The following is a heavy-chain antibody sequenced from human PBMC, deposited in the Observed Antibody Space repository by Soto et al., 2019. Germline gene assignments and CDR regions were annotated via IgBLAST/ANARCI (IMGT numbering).Heavy chain of an antibody. Sequence: QITLKESGPTLVKPTQTLTLTCTFSGFSLSTSGVGVGWIRQPPGKALEWLAPIYWDDDKRYSPSLKSRLTINKDTSKNQVVLTMTNMDPVDTATYYCAHTLRFLEHANGFDYWGQGTLVTVSS. D-gene: IGHD3-3*01. CDR1: GFSLSTSGVG. CDR2: IYWDDDK. CDR3: AHTLRFLEHANGFDY. J-gene: IGHJ4*02. V-gene: IGHV2-5*02.